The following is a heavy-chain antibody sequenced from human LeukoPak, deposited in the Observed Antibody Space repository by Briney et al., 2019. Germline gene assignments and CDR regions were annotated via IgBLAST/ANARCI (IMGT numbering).Heavy chain of an antibody. CDR3: TRGPPNWGYDY. CDR1: GYTFTGYY. CDR2: MSPNSGNT. Sequence: ASVKVSCKASGYTFTGYYMHWVRQAPGQGLEWMGRMSPNSGNTGYAQKFQGRVTMTRSTSLRTAYMELSSLNSEDTAVYYCTRGPPNWGYDYWGQGTQVTVSS. J-gene: IGHJ4*02. V-gene: IGHV1-8*02. D-gene: IGHD7-27*01.